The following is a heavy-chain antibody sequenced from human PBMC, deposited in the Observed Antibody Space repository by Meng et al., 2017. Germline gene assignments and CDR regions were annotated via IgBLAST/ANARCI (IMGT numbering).Heavy chain of an antibody. CDR1: GGSFSGYY. CDR3: ARRGIAARPFYY. D-gene: IGHD6-6*01. V-gene: IGHV4-34*01. CDR2: INHSGST. J-gene: IGHJ4*02. Sequence: QVQLQQWGEGLLKPSETLSLTCAVYGGSFSGYYWSWIRQPPGKELEWIGEINHSGSTNYNPSLKSRVTISVDTSKNQFSLKLSSVTAADTAVYYCARRGIAARPFYYWGQGTLVTVSS.